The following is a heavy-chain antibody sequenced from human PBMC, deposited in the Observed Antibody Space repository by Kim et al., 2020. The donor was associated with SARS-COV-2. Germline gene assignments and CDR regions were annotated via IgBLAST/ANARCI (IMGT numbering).Heavy chain of an antibody. Sequence: GRTYSNPSLKSRVTISVDTSKNQFSLKLSSVTAADTAVYYCARGLAAFDYWGQGTLVTVSS. J-gene: IGHJ4*02. CDR2: GRT. D-gene: IGHD6-6*01. CDR3: ARGLAAFDY. V-gene: IGHV4-31*02.